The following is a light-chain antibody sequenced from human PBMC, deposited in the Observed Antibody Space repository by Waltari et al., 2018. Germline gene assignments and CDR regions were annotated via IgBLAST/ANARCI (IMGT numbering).Light chain of an antibody. Sequence: DIQMTQSPSSLSASVGVRITITCRASQGIGNYLAWYQQKPGKVPKLLISGASALQSGVPSRFSGSGSGTDFTLTISSLQPEDVGTYYCQKSKRAPFTFGQGTKLEI. CDR2: GAS. CDR1: QGIGNY. J-gene: IGKJ2*01. CDR3: QKSKRAPFT. V-gene: IGKV1-27*01.